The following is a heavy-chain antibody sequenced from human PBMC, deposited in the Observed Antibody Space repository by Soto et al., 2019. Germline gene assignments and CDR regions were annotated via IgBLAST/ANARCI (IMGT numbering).Heavy chain of an antibody. V-gene: IGHV4-59*01. CDR1: GGSMRNVY. D-gene: IGHD2-15*01. J-gene: IGHJ4*01. CDR3: ARAHAPTLPFDY. CDR2: IFHSGNA. Sequence: QVHLQESGPGLVKPLETLSLTCTVSGGSMRNVYWSWIRQPPGKRLEWIGFIFHSGNAKYNPSLKSRVTISIDTSKSQFSLSLDSVTAADTAVYFYARAHAPTLPFDYWGLGTLVTVSS.